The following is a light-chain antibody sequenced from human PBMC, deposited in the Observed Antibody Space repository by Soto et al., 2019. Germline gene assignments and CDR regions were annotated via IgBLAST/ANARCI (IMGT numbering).Light chain of an antibody. CDR1: SSDVGGYNY. J-gene: IGLJ2*01. Sequence: QSAPTQPRSVSGSPGQSVTISCTGTSSDVGGYNYVSWYQQHPGKAPKLMIYDVNKRPSGVPDRFSGSKSGNTASLTISGLQAEDEADYYCCSYAGSYKAIFGGGTKVTVL. CDR3: CSYAGSYKAI. CDR2: DVN. V-gene: IGLV2-11*01.